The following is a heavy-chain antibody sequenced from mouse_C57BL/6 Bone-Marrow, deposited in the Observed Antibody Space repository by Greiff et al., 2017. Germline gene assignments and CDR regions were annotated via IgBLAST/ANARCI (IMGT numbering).Heavy chain of an antibody. J-gene: IGHJ2*01. V-gene: IGHV1-19*01. D-gene: IGHD2-3*01. Sequence: VQLQQSGPVLVKPGASVKMSCKASGYTFTDYYMNWVKQSHGKSLEWIGVINPYNGGTSYNQKFKGKATLTVDKSSSTAYMELNSLTSEDSAVYFCARSMVRKGFDYWGRGTTLTVSS. CDR3: ARSMVRKGFDY. CDR2: INPYNGGT. CDR1: GYTFTDYY.